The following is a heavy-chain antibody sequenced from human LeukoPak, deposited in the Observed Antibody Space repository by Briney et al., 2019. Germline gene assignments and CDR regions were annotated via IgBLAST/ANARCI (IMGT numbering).Heavy chain of an antibody. CDR2: IYYSGST. CDR3: ARGFYSYDY. CDR1: CGSISRYY. D-gene: IGHD5-18*01. Sequence: SETLSLTCTVSCGSISRYYWTWIRQPPGKGLEWIGFIYYSGSTSYNPSLKSRVTISVDTSKNQFCLNLTSVTAAVTAVYHCARGFYSYDYWGQGSLVTVSS. J-gene: IGHJ4*02. V-gene: IGHV4-59*01.